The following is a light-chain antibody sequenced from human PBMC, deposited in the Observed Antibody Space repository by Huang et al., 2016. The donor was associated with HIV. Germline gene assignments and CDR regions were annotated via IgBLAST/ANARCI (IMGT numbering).Light chain of an antibody. CDR1: QGISKY. V-gene: IGKV1-39*01. Sequence: DIQMTQSPSSLSASAGDRVTITCRASQGISKYLNWYQHKPGKAPELLIYAASGLQSGVPSRFSGSGSGTDCTLTTSSLQPDDFATYYCQQSYTTPWTFGQGTKVEIK. J-gene: IGKJ1*01. CDR2: AAS. CDR3: QQSYTTPWT.